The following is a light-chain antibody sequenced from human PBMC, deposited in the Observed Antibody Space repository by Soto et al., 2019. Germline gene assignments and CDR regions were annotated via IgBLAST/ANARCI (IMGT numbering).Light chain of an antibody. J-gene: IGLJ2*01. CDR1: SSDVGGYNY. V-gene: IGLV2-14*03. CDR3: SSYTSSSTYVV. CDR2: DVA. Sequence: QSALTQPASVSGSPGQSITISCTGTSSDVGGYNYVSWYQQHPGKAPQLIIYDVANRPSGVSNRFSGSKSGNTASLTISGLQAEDEADYYCSSYTSSSTYVVFGGATKLTVL.